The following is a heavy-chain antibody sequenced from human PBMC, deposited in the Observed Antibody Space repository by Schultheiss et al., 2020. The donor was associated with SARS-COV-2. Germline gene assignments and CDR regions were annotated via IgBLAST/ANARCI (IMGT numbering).Heavy chain of an antibody. Sequence: SVKVSCKASGGTFSSYAISWVRQAPGQGLEWMGGIIPIFGTANYAQKFQGRVTITADESTSTAYMELSSLRSEDTAVYYCARDLWNYYDSIGSLDFDYWGQGTLVTVSS. CDR2: IIPIFGTA. V-gene: IGHV1-69*13. CDR3: ARDLWNYYDSIGSLDFDY. J-gene: IGHJ4*02. D-gene: IGHD3-22*01. CDR1: GGTFSSYA.